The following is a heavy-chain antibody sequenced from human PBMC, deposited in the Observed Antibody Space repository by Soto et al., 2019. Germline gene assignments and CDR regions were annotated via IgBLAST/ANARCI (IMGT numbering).Heavy chain of an antibody. Sequence: ASVKVSCKASGYTFTSYGTSWVRQAPGQGLEWMGWISAYNGNTNYAQKLQGRVTMTTDTSTSTAYMELRSLRSDDTAVYYCARASPAINYDSSGYYPPSIDYWGQGTLVTVSS. CDR1: GYTFTSYG. D-gene: IGHD3-22*01. CDR2: ISAYNGNT. J-gene: IGHJ4*02. V-gene: IGHV1-18*01. CDR3: ARASPAINYDSSGYYPPSIDY.